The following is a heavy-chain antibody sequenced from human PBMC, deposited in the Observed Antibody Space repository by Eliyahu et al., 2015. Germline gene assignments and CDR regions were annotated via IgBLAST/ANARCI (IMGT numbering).Heavy chain of an antibody. J-gene: IGHJ4*02. V-gene: IGHV4-34*01. CDR3: ARGFVYYDYVWGSYRSRVFDY. D-gene: IGHD3-16*02. Sequence: QVQLQQWGAGLLKPSETLSLTCAVXGGSFXXXXXXWIRQPPGXGLEWIGEINHSGSTNYNPSLKSRVTISVDTSKNQFSLKLSSVTAADTAVYYCARGFVYYDYVWGSYRSRVFDYWGQGTLVTVSS. CDR1: GGSFXXXX. CDR2: INHSGST.